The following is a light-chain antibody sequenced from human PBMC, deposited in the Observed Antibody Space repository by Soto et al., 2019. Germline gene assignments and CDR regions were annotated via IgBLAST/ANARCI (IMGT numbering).Light chain of an antibody. Sequence: QSALTQPASVSGSPGRSITLSCTGSSSDVGGYNYVSWYQQHPGTAPKLMIYDVTNRPSGVSNRFSGSKSGSTASLTISGLQPEDEADYYCSSYTSTGTQAFGGGTQLTVL. J-gene: IGLJ2*01. CDR3: SSYTSTGTQA. V-gene: IGLV2-14*03. CDR2: DVT. CDR1: SSDVGGYNY.